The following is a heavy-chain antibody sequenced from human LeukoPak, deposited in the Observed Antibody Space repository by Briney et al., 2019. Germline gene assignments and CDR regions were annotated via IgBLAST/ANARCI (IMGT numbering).Heavy chain of an antibody. Sequence: TGGSLRLSCAASGFTVSSNYMSWVRQAPGKGLEWVSVIYSGGSTYYADSVKGRFTISRDNSKNTLYLQMNSLRAEDTAVYYCARDHPLIYCSGGSCYDYWGRGTLVTVSS. J-gene: IGHJ4*02. D-gene: IGHD2-15*01. V-gene: IGHV3-66*01. CDR2: IYSGGST. CDR1: GFTVSSNY. CDR3: ARDHPLIYCSGGSCYDY.